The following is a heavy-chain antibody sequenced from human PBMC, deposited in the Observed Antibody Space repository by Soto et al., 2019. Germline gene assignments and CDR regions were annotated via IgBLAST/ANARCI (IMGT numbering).Heavy chain of an antibody. Sequence: QVQLQESGPGLVKPSQTLSLTCTVSGGSISSGGYYWSWIRQHPGKGLEWIGDIYYSGRTYYNPSLKSRVTISVDTSKNQFSLKLSSVTAADTAVYYCAASCVGCGGFNYYGMDVWGQGTTVTVSS. J-gene: IGHJ6*02. CDR3: AASCVGCGGFNYYGMDV. CDR2: IYYSGRT. CDR1: GGSISSGGYY. V-gene: IGHV4-31*03. D-gene: IGHD2-21*01.